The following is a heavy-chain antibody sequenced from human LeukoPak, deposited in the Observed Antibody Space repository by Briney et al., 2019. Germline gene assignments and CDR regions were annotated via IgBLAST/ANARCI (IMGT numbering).Heavy chain of an antibody. D-gene: IGHD1-26*01. Sequence: GGSLRLSCAASGFTVSNYTINWVRQPPGKGLEWVSSISRRSTYIYYADSVKGRFTISKDNAKNSLYLQMDSLRAEDTAVYYCARAQVGYNWFDPWGQGTLVTVFS. CDR1: GFTVSNYT. CDR3: ARAQVGYNWFDP. CDR2: ISRRSTYI. V-gene: IGHV3-21*01. J-gene: IGHJ5*02.